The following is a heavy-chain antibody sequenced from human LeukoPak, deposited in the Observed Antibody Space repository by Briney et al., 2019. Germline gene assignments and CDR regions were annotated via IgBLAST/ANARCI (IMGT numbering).Heavy chain of an antibody. V-gene: IGHV4-59*01. CDR1: GGSISSYY. Sequence: KPSETLSLTCTVSGGSISSYYWSWIRQPPGKGLEWIGYIYYSGSTNYNLSLKSRVTISVDTSKNQFSLKLSSVTAADTAVYYCARVITMVRGVITSRYRDYYGMDVWGQGTTVTVSS. CDR3: ARVITMVRGVITSRYRDYYGMDV. J-gene: IGHJ6*02. CDR2: IYYSGST. D-gene: IGHD3-10*01.